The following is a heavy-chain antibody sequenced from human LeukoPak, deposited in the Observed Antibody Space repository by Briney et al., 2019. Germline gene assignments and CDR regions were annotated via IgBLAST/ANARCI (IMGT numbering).Heavy chain of an antibody. CDR3: ARVMKPAPKWIQLWSAGDYYYYMDV. J-gene: IGHJ6*03. CDR1: GYTFTSYG. Sequence: GASVKVSCKASGYTFTSYGISWVRQAPGQGLEWMGWISAYNGNTNYAQKLQGRVTMTTDTSTSTAYMELRSLRSDDTAVYYCARVMKPAPKWIQLWSAGDYYYYMDVWGKGTTVTVSS. V-gene: IGHV1-18*01. CDR2: ISAYNGNT. D-gene: IGHD5-18*01.